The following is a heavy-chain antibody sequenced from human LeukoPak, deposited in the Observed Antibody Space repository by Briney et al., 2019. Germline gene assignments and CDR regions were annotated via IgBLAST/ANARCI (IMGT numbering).Heavy chain of an antibody. V-gene: IGHV6-1*01. CDR2: TYYTSKWNN. Sequence: SQTLSLTCGISGDSISRNSGIWNWIRQSPPRGLEGLGRTYYTSKWNNDYAVSVQSRITISPDTSKNQFSLQLTSVTPEDTAVYYCARRTSYGMDVWGQGTPVTVSS. CDR3: ARRTSYGMDV. D-gene: IGHD3/OR15-3a*01. J-gene: IGHJ6*02. CDR1: GDSISRNSGI.